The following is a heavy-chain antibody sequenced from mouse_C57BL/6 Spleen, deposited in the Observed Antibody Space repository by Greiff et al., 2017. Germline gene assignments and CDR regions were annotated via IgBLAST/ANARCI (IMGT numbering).Heavy chain of an antibody. V-gene: IGHV5-17*01. Sequence: EVQGVESGGGLVKPGGSLKLSCAASGFTFSDYGMHWVRQAPEKGLEWVAYISSGSSTIYYADTVKGRFPISRDNAKNTLFLHMTSLRSEDTAMYYCARPYYGNYIDYWGQGTTLTVSS. CDR3: ARPYYGNYIDY. J-gene: IGHJ2*01. CDR2: ISSGSSTI. D-gene: IGHD2-10*01. CDR1: GFTFSDYG.